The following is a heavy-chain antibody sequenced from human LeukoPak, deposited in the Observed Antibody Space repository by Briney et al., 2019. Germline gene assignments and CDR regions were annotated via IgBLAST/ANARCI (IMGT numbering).Heavy chain of an antibody. CDR1: GFTVSTKY. J-gene: IGHJ4*02. D-gene: IGHD4-11*01. CDR2: IYSGGSR. CDR3: ASSAYSKGNYFDY. Sequence: QSGGSLRLSCAASGFTVSTKYMTWVRQAPGKGLEWVSIIYSGGSRYYADSVKGRFTISRDDSKNTLYLQMNSLRAEDTAVYCCASSAYSKGNYFDYWGQGTLVTVSS. V-gene: IGHV3-53*01.